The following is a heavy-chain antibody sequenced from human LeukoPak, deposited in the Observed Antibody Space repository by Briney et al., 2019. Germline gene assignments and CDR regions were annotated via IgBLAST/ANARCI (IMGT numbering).Heavy chain of an antibody. CDR1: GFTFSSYA. Sequence: GGSLRLSCAASGFTFSSYAVSWVRQAPGKGLEWVSAISGSGGSTYYADSVKGRFTISRDNAKNTLYLQMNTLRVEDTAVYYCTRDLMDYDVSTGLHHYYMDVWGQGTTVTVSS. V-gene: IGHV3-23*01. CDR2: ISGSGGST. CDR3: TRDLMDYDVSTGLHHYYMDV. D-gene: IGHD3-9*01. J-gene: IGHJ6*02.